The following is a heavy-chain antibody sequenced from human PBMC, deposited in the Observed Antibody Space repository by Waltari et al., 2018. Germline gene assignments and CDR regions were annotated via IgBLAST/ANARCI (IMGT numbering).Heavy chain of an antibody. CDR2: IYYSGST. V-gene: IGHV4-39*01. J-gene: IGHJ3*02. D-gene: IGHD2-15*01. Sequence: QMQLQESGPGLVKPSEPLSLTCTVSGGSISSRTYYWGWIRQPPGEGLEWIGNIYYSGSTYYKPSLKSRLTISVDTSKNQFSLNLRSVTAADTAVYYCARLPISLGVGSVFDIWGQGTMVTVSS. CDR1: GGSISSRTYY. CDR3: ARLPISLGVGSVFDI.